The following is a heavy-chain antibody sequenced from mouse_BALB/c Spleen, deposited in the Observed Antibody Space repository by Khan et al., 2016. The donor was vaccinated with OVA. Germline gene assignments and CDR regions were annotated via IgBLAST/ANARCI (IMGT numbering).Heavy chain of an antibody. D-gene: IGHD4-1*01. V-gene: IGHV14-3*02. CDR1: GFNIKDTH. CDR3: APAETGDYLDY. CDR2: IDPANDNS. Sequence: VQLQQSGAELVKPGASVKLSCTASGFNIKDTHMHWVKQRPEQGLEWIGRIDPANDNSKYDPRFQGKATITADTSANTAYLHLSSLTSEDTAVSDCAPAETGDYLDYWGQGTTLTVSS. J-gene: IGHJ2*01.